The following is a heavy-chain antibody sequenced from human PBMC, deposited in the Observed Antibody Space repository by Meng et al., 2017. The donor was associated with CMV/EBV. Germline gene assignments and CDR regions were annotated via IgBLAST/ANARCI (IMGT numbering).Heavy chain of an antibody. J-gene: IGHJ4*02. CDR1: GGSFSGYY. CDR2: INHSGST. CDR3: ARGLSSSSFDY. D-gene: IGHD6-6*01. Sequence: SETLSLTCAVYGGSFSGYYWSWIRQPPGKGLEWIGEINHSGSTNYNPSLKSRVTIPVDTSKNQFSLKLSSVTAADTAVYYCARGLSSSSFDYWGQGTLVTVSS. V-gene: IGHV4-34*01.